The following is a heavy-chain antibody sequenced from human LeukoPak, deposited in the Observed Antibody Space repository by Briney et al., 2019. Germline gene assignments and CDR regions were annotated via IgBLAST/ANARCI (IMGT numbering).Heavy chain of an antibody. Sequence: SVKVSCKASGGTFSSYAISWVRQAPGQGLEWMGGIIPIFGTANYAQKFQGRVTITADKSTSTAYMELSSLRSEDTAVYYCAREGGRDGDSTVIVYWGQGTLVTVSS. CDR2: IIPIFGTA. J-gene: IGHJ4*02. V-gene: IGHV1-69*06. D-gene: IGHD4-17*01. CDR1: GGTFSSYA. CDR3: AREGGRDGDSTVIVY.